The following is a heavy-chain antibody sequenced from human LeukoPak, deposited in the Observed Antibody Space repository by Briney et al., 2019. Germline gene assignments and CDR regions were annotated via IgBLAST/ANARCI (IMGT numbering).Heavy chain of an antibody. V-gene: IGHV4-39*02. CDR2: IYYSGST. D-gene: IGHD3-22*01. Sequence: KPSETLSLTCTVSGGSISSSSYYWGWIRQPPGKGLEWIGSIYYSGSTYYNPSLKSRVTISVDTSKNQFSLKLSSVTAADTAVYYCARDSSGYHYFDYWGQGTLVTVSS. CDR3: ARDSSGYHYFDY. CDR1: GGSISSSSYY. J-gene: IGHJ4*02.